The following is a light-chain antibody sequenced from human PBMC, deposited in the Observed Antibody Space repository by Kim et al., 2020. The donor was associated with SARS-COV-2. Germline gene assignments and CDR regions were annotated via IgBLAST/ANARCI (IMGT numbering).Light chain of an antibody. CDR1: QSISTW. CDR3: QQYNSLSSVT. V-gene: IGKV1-5*01. Sequence: GDRVTIACRASQSISTWLAWYQQKPGKAPKLLIYDASGLQSGVPSRFSGSGSGTEFTLTISSLQPDDFATYYCQQYNSLSSVTFGQGTKLEI. J-gene: IGKJ2*01. CDR2: DAS.